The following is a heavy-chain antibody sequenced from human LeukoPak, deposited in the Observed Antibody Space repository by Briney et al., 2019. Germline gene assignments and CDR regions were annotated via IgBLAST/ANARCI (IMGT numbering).Heavy chain of an antibody. V-gene: IGHV3-74*01. CDR1: GLTLSSYW. CDR3: ARGWGQRITIFGVVTDAFDI. D-gene: IGHD3-3*01. Sequence: PGGSLRLSCAASGLTLSSYWMHWVRQAPGKGLVWVSRINSDGSSTSYADSVKGRFTISRDNAKNTLYLQMNSLRAEDTAVYYCARGWGQRITIFGVVTDAFDIWGQGTMVTVSS. CDR2: INSDGSST. J-gene: IGHJ3*02.